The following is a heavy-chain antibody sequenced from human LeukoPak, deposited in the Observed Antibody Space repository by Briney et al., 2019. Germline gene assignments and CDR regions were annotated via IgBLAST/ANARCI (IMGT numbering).Heavy chain of an antibody. D-gene: IGHD4-11*01. CDR3: AREEWRDPPDYSNYANFDY. CDR2: IYHSGST. CDR1: GGSISSSNW. J-gene: IGHJ4*02. V-gene: IGHV4-4*02. Sequence: SGTLSLTCAVSGGSISSSNWWSWVRQPPGKGLEWIGEIYHSGSTNYNPSLKSRVTISVDKSKNQFSLKLSSVTAADTAVYYCAREEWRDPPDYSNYANFDYWGQGTLVTVSS.